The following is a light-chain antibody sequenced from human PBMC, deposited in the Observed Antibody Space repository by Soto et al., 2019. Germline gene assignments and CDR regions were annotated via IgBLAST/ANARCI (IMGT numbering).Light chain of an antibody. CDR2: GAS. J-gene: IGKJ4*01. CDR1: QSVSSSY. Sequence: EIVLTQSPGTLFLSPGERATLSCRASQSVSSSYLAWYQQKPGQAPRLLIYGASSRATGIPDRFSGSGSGTDFTLTISRLEPEDFAVYYCQQYGSSPPGTFGGGTKVDIK. V-gene: IGKV3-20*01. CDR3: QQYGSSPPGT.